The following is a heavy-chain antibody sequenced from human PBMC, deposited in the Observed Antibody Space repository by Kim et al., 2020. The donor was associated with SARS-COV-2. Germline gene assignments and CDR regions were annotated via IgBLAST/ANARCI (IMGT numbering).Heavy chain of an antibody. J-gene: IGHJ5*02. D-gene: IGHD6-13*01. Sequence: LKSRVTISVDTAKNQFSLKLSAVTAADTAVYYCARGGPRAAAGPLRWFDPWGQGTLVTVSS. V-gene: IGHV4-59*09. CDR3: ARGGPRAAAGPLRWFDP.